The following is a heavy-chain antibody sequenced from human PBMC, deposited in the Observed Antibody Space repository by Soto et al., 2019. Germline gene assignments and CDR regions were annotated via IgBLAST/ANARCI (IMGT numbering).Heavy chain of an antibody. Sequence: GGSLRLSCAASGFTISNYAMTWVRQAPGKGLEWVSAISGSGGSTYYADSVKGRFTISRDNSKKTLYLRMNSLRAEDTAVFYCAKDRAIRPGSDFDYWGQGTQVTVS. D-gene: IGHD3-9*01. V-gene: IGHV3-23*01. CDR3: AKDRAIRPGSDFDY. CDR1: GFTISNYA. CDR2: ISGSGGST. J-gene: IGHJ4*02.